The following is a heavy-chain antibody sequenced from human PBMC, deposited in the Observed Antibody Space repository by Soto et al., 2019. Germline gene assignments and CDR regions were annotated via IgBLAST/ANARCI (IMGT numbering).Heavy chain of an antibody. Sequence: EVQLVESGGGLVHPGESLRLSCAASGFTFSSFWMPWVRQPPGKGLEWVANIKQDGSEKYYVDSVRGRFTMSRDNAKNSLYLQMNSLRAEDTAVYYCARVVGATQMDFDYWGQGTLVTVSS. D-gene: IGHD1-26*01. J-gene: IGHJ4*02. CDR1: GFTFSSFW. V-gene: IGHV3-7*01. CDR2: IKQDGSEK. CDR3: ARVVGATQMDFDY.